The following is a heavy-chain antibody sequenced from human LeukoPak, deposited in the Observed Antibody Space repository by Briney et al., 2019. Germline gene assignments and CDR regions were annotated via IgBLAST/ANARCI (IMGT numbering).Heavy chain of an antibody. V-gene: IGHV4-38-2*02. J-gene: IGHJ5*02. CDR1: SYSIISGYH. Sequence: PSGTLSLTCAVSSYSIISGYHWGWIRQPPGKGLEWIGSIYRSGSTYYSPSLKSRLTISVDTSKNQFSLKLTSVTAADTAVYYCARDPRGGNNWFDPWGQGTLVTVSS. CDR3: ARDPRGGNNWFDP. CDR2: IYRSGST. D-gene: IGHD3-16*01.